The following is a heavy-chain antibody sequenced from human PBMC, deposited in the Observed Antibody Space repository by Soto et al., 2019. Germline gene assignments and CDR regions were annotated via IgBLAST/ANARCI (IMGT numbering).Heavy chain of an antibody. CDR3: AREGVAPYYYYGMDV. Sequence: PGESLKISCMGSGYKVSTWHNFTSYWIAWVRQMPGEGLEWMGIIYPGDSDTRYSPSFHGQVTISADKSISTAYLQWSSLKASDTAVYYCAREGVAPYYYYGMDVWGQGTPVTVSS. D-gene: IGHD5-12*01. CDR2: IYPGDSDT. V-gene: IGHV5-51*01. J-gene: IGHJ6*02. CDR1: GYKVSTWHNFTSYW.